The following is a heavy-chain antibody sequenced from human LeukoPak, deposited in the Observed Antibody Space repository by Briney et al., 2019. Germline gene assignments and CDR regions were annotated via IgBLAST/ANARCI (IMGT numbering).Heavy chain of an antibody. CDR3: ASYDYGGKKEASI. V-gene: IGHV3-48*03. CDR1: GFTFSSYE. J-gene: IGHJ3*02. CDR2: ISSSGSTI. D-gene: IGHD4-23*01. Sequence: PGGSLRLSCAASGFTFSSYEMNWVRQAPGKGLEWVSYISSSGSTIYYADSVKGRFTISRDNAKNSLYLQMNSLRAEDTAVYYCASYDYGGKKEASIWGQGTMVTVSS.